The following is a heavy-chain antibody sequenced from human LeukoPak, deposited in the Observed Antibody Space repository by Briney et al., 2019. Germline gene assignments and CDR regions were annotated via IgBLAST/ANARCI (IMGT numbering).Heavy chain of an antibody. J-gene: IGHJ4*02. Sequence: SETLSLTCTVSGGSVSSGSYYWSWIRQPPGKGLEWIGYIYYSGSTNYNPSLKSRVTISVDTSKNQFSLKLSSVTAADTAAYYCARSGTMAGTIIDYWGQGTLVTVSS. D-gene: IGHD6-19*01. CDR3: ARSGTMAGTIIDY. CDR1: GGSVSSGSYY. V-gene: IGHV4-61*01. CDR2: IYYSGST.